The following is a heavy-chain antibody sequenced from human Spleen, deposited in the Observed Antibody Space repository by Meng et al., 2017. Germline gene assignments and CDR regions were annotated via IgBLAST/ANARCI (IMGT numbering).Heavy chain of an antibody. V-gene: IGHV4-34*01. CDR1: GGSFSDYY. Sequence: QGQLQHGGAELWKPSETLSRTCVVSGGSFSDYYWSWIRQPPGKGLEWIGEINHSGSTNYNPSLESRATISVDTSQNNLSLKLSSVTAADSAVYYCARGPTTMAHDFDYWGQGTLVTVSS. CDR3: ARGPTTMAHDFDY. D-gene: IGHD4-11*01. CDR2: INHSGST. J-gene: IGHJ4*02.